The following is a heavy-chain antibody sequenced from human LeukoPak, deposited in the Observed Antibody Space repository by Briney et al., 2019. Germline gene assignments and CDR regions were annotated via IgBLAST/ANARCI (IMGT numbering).Heavy chain of an antibody. D-gene: IGHD1-14*01. CDR2: LYSDGNT. J-gene: IGHJ4*02. V-gene: IGHV3-53*01. CDR3: ARGVEPLAANTLAY. Sequence: GGSLTLSCAASGFTVITNDMTWVRQAPGKGLEWVSVLYSDGNTKYADSVQGRFIISRDNSKNTLYLEMNSLRPDDTAVYYCARGVEPLAANTLAYWGQGTLVTVSS. CDR1: GFTVITND.